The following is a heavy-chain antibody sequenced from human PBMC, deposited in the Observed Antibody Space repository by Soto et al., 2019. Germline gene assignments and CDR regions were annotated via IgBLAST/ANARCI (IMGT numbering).Heavy chain of an antibody. D-gene: IGHD6-19*01. CDR3: ARDPASGWYGEGFDY. V-gene: IGHV6-1*01. CDR1: GDSVSSNSAA. CDR2: TYYRSKWYN. Sequence: PLQTLSFTCAISGDSVSSNSAAWNWIRQSPSRGLEWLGRTYYRSKWYNDYAVSVKSRITINPDTSKNQFSLQMNSVTPEDTAVYYCARDPASGWYGEGFDYWGQGTLVTVSS. J-gene: IGHJ4*02.